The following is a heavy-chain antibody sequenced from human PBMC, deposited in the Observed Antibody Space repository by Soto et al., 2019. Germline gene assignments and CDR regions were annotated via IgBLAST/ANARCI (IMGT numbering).Heavy chain of an antibody. CDR2: IGTAGDT. CDR1: GFTFSSYD. Sequence: GGSLRLSCAASGFTFSSYDMHWVRQATGKGLEWVSAIGTAGDTYYPGSVKGRFTISRENAKNSLYLQMNSLRAGDTAVYYCARARIRPRIGGVIVNAFDIWGQGTMVTVSS. CDR3: ARARIRPRIGGVIVNAFDI. J-gene: IGHJ3*02. D-gene: IGHD3-16*02. V-gene: IGHV3-13*01.